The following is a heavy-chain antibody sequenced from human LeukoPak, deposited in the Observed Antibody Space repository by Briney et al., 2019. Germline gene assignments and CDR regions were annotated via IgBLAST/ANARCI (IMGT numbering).Heavy chain of an antibody. Sequence: PGGSLRLSCAASRFTFEDYAMHWVRQAPGKGLEWVSGISWNSVTIGYADSVKGRFTISRDNAKNSLYLQMNSLRAEDTALYYCARRSSWYDFDYWGQGTLVTVSS. CDR1: RFTFEDYA. CDR2: ISWNSVTI. J-gene: IGHJ4*02. D-gene: IGHD6-13*01. CDR3: ARRSSWYDFDY. V-gene: IGHV3-9*01.